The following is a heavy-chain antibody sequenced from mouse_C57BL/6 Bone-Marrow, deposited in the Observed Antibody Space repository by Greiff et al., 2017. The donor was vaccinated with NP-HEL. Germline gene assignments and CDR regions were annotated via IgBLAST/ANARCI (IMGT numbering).Heavy chain of an antibody. Sequence: EVQLQQSGPVLVKPGASVKMSCKASGYTFTDYYMNWVKQSHGKSLEWIGVINPYNGGTSYNQKFKGKATLTVDKSSSTAYMELNSLTSEDSAVYYCARGYGSSYVHAMDYWGQGTSVTVSS. CDR3: ARGYGSSYVHAMDY. CDR2: INPYNGGT. V-gene: IGHV1-19*01. D-gene: IGHD1-1*01. CDR1: GYTFTDYY. J-gene: IGHJ4*01.